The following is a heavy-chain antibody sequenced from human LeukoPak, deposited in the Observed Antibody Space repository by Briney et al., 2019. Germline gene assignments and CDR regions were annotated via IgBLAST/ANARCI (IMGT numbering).Heavy chain of an antibody. Sequence: GGSLRLSCAASGFTVSTNYMTWVRQAPGKGLEWVSAISGSGGSTYYADSVKGRFTISRDNSKNTLYLQMNSLRAEDTAVYYCAKDQFLNPKDIVVVPAAIPAYFQHWGQGTLVTVSS. V-gene: IGHV3-23*01. J-gene: IGHJ1*01. D-gene: IGHD2-2*02. CDR3: AKDQFLNPKDIVVVPAAIPAYFQH. CDR1: GFTVSTNY. CDR2: ISGSGGST.